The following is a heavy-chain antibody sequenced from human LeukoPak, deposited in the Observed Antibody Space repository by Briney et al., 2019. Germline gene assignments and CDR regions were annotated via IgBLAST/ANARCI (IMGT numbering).Heavy chain of an antibody. J-gene: IGHJ4*02. CDR1: GFTFSNAW. D-gene: IGHD3-10*01. CDR2: IKSKTDGGTT. V-gene: IGHV3-15*01. CDR3: TTDPSGYYGSGESDY. Sequence: GGSLRLSCAASGFTFSNAWMSWVRQAPGKGLEWVGRIKSKTDGGTTDYAAPVKGRFTISRDDSKNTLYLQMNSLKTEDTAVYYCTTDPSGYYGSGESDYWGQGTLVTVSS.